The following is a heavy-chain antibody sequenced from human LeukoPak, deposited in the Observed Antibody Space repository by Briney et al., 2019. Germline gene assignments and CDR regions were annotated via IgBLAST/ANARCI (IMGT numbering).Heavy chain of an antibody. Sequence: PGGFLRLFCAAFGFTFSSYWMSWVRQAPGKGLELVANIKQDGSEKYYVDSVKGRFTISRDNAKNSLYLQMNSLRAEDTAVYYCARGGGSYFDCDYWGQGTLVTVSS. CDR2: IKQDGSEK. D-gene: IGHD1-26*01. V-gene: IGHV3-7*01. CDR3: ARGGGSYFDCDY. J-gene: IGHJ4*02. CDR1: GFTFSSYW.